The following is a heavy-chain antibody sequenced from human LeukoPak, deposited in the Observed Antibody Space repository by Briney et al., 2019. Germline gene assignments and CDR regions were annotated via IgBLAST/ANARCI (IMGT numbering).Heavy chain of an antibody. CDR1: GYTFTSYD. Sequence: ASVKVSCKASGYTFTSYDINWVRQATGQGLEWMGWMNPNSGNTGYAQKFQGRVTMTRNTSISTAYMELSSLRSEDTAVYYCASSITMVRGVIIRYFQHWGQGTMVTVSS. CDR2: MNPNSGNT. V-gene: IGHV1-8*02. D-gene: IGHD3-10*01. CDR3: ASSITMVRGVIIRYFQH. J-gene: IGHJ1*01.